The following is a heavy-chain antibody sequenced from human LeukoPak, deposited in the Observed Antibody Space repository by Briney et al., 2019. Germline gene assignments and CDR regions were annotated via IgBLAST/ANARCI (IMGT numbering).Heavy chain of an antibody. V-gene: IGHV4-4*07. D-gene: IGHD6-19*01. CDR1: GGSISSYY. CDR3: ARVRWLAPKTYYFDY. J-gene: IGHJ4*02. Sequence: SETLSLTCTVSGGSISSYYWSWIRQPPGKGLEWIGRIYTSGSTNYNPSLKSRVTMSVDTSKNQFSLKLSSVTAVDTAVYYCARVRWLAPKTYYFDYWGQGTLITVSS. CDR2: IYTSGST.